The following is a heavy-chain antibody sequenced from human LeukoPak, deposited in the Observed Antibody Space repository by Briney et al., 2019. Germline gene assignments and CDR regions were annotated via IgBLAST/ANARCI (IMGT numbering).Heavy chain of an antibody. CDR1: GVSISSGGYS. J-gene: IGHJ4*02. D-gene: IGHD1-26*01. CDR2: IYHSGST. V-gene: IGHV4-30-2*01. CDR3: ARGAPWDPPDY. Sequence: PSETLSLTCAVSGVSISSGGYSWSWIRQPPGKGLEWIGYIYHSGSTYYNPSLKSRVTISVDRSKNQFSLKLSSVTAADTAVYYCARGAPWDPPDYWGQGTLVTVSS.